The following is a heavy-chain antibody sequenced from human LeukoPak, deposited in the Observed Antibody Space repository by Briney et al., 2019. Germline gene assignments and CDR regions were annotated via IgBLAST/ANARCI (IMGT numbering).Heavy chain of an antibody. CDR2: LSYDGINK. Sequence: GGSLRVSCAASGFTFSGYGMRWVRQGPGKGLEWVAFLSYDGINKSYEGSVKGRFNLSRDNAKNSLYLQMNSLRAEDTAVYYCAKVGATDGGSFDYWGQGTLVTVSS. J-gene: IGHJ4*02. CDR3: AKVGATDGGSFDY. D-gene: IGHD1-26*01. V-gene: IGHV3-30*18. CDR1: GFTFSGYG.